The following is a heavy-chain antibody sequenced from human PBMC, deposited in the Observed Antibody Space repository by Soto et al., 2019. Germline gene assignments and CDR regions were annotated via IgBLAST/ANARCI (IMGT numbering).Heavy chain of an antibody. D-gene: IGHD3-16*01. Sequence: QVQLVESGGGVVQPGRSLRLSCAASGFTFSSYAMHWVRRAPGKGLEWMAVMSYDGSNKYYADSVKGRFTISRDNSKNPLYLQMSSLRPEDTALYYCARDGGAYWGQGTLVIVSS. V-gene: IGHV3-30-3*01. CDR3: ARDGGAY. J-gene: IGHJ4*02. CDR2: MSYDGSNK. CDR1: GFTFSSYA.